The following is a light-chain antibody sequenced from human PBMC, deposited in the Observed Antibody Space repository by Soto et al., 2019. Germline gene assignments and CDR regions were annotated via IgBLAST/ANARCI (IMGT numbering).Light chain of an antibody. CDR3: SSYTSSSTLVV. CDR1: SGDVGGYNY. V-gene: IGLV2-14*01. Sequence: QSALTQPASVSGSPGQSITFSGTGTSGDVGGYNYVSWYQQHPGKAPKPMIYDVSNRPSGVSNRFSGSKSGNTASLTISGLQAEDEADYYCSSYTSSSTLVVFGGGTKLTVL. J-gene: IGLJ2*01. CDR2: DVS.